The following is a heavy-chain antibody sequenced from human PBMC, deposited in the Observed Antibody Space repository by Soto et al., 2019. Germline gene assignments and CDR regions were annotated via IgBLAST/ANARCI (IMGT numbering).Heavy chain of an antibody. CDR2: IYHSGST. V-gene: IGHV4-4*02. J-gene: IGHJ6*03. D-gene: IGHD6-13*01. CDR3: ARDSRYSSSWRAYYYYYMDV. Sequence: ETLSLTCAVSSGSISSSNWWSWVRQPPGKGLEWIGEIYHSGSTNYNPSPKSRVTISVDKSKNQFSLKLSSVTAADTAVYYCARDSRYSSSWRAYYYYYMDVWGKGTTDTFSS. CDR1: SGSISSSNW.